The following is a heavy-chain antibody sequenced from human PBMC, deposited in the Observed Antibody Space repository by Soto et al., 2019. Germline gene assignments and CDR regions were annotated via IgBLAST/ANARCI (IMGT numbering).Heavy chain of an antibody. CDR2: IYSGGST. J-gene: IGHJ6*02. CDR3: ARDPRIVGATVYYYCYGMDV. CDR1: GFTVSSNY. D-gene: IGHD1-26*01. V-gene: IGHV3-66*01. Sequence: GGSLRLSCAASGFTVSSNYMSWVRQAPGKGLEWVSVIYSGGSTYYADSVKGRFTISRDNSKNTLYLQMNSLRAEDTAVDYSARDPRIVGATVYYYCYGMDVWGQGTTVTVSS.